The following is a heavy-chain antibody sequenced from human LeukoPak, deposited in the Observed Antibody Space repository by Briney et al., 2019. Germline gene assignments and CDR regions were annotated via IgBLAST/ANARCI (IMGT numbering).Heavy chain of an antibody. Sequence: ASVKASCKASGYTFTGYYMHWVRQAPGQGLEWMGWINPNSGGTNYAQKFQGRVTMTRDTSISTAYMELSRLRSDDTAVYYCARVNVGATGNFDYWGQGTLVTVSS. CDR2: INPNSGGT. CDR1: GYTFTGYY. V-gene: IGHV1-2*02. J-gene: IGHJ4*02. CDR3: ARVNVGATGNFDY. D-gene: IGHD1-26*01.